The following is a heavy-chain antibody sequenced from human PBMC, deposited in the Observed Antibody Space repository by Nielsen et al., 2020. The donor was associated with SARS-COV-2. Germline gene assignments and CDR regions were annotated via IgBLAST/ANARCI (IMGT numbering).Heavy chain of an antibody. D-gene: IGHD2-15*01. Sequence: WIRQPPGKGLEWIGSIYYSGSTYYNPSLKSRVTISADTSKNQFSLKLSSVTAADTAVYYCAGLRYCGGGSCYYYYGMDVWGQGTTVTVSS. V-gene: IGHV4-39*01. J-gene: IGHJ6*02. CDR3: AGLRYCGGGSCYYYYGMDV. CDR2: IYYSGST.